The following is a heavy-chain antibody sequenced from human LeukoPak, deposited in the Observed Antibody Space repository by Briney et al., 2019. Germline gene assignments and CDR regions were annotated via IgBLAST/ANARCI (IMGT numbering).Heavy chain of an antibody. D-gene: IGHD2-8*01. V-gene: IGHV3-23*01. CDR1: GFTFSSYA. J-gene: IGHJ4*02. CDR3: AKGTTPRLISPFDY. Sequence: GGSLRLSCAASGFTFSSYAMSWVRNAPGQGLELDSAISGSGGSTYYADSVKGRFTISRDNSKNTLYLQMNSLRAEDTAVYYCAKGTTPRLISPFDYWGQGTLVTVSS. CDR2: ISGSGGST.